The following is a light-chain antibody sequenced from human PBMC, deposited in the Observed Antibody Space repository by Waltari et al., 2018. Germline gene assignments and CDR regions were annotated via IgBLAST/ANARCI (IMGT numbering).Light chain of an antibody. CDR2: EVI. J-gene: IGLJ2*01. CDR1: SNEVGLVNL. CDR3: SSYAGRNSML. V-gene: IGLV2-23*02. Sequence: QSALTQPASMSGSPGQSITISCTGASNEVGLVNLVSWYQQHPGKGPKLIIYEVIKRPSGVSDRFSGSKSVNTASLTISGLRTEDEADYFCSSYAGRNSMLFGGGTKLTVL.